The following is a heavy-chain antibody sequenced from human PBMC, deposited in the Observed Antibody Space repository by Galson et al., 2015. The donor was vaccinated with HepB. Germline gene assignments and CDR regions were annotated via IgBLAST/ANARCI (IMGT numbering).Heavy chain of an antibody. J-gene: IGHJ4*02. Sequence: SLRLSCAASGFTFSSYSMNWVRQAPGKGLEWVSSISRSSSYIYYEDSVKGRFTISRDSAKNTLYLQMNSLRAEDTAVYYCAKGRYIVATGFDYWGQGTLVTVSS. CDR2: ISRSSSYI. CDR3: AKGRYIVATGFDY. V-gene: IGHV3-21*04. CDR1: GFTFSSYS. D-gene: IGHD5-12*01.